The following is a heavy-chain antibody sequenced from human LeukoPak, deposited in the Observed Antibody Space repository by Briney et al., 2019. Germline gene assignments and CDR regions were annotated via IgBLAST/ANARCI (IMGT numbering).Heavy chain of an antibody. J-gene: IGHJ4*02. CDR3: AGGFGDPDDY. V-gene: IGHV1-69*01. Sequence: GRSLRLSCAASGFTFSSYAISWVRQAPGQGLEWMGGIIPIFGTANYAQKFQGRVTITADESTSTAYMELSSLRSEDTAVYYCAGGFGDPDDYWGQGTLVTVSS. CDR1: GFTFSSYA. D-gene: IGHD2-21*01. CDR2: IIPIFGTA.